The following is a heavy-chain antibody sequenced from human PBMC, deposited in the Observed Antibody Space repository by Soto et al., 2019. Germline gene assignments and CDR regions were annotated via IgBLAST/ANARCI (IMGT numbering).Heavy chain of an antibody. CDR2: IKQDGSEK. Sequence: PGGSLRLSCAASGFTFSSYWMSWVRQAPGKGLEWVANIKQDGSEKYYVDSVKGRFTISRDNAKNSLYLQMNSLRAEDTAVYYCPRGGSASYYKRPFGYWGQGTLVTVSS. CDR1: GFTFSSYW. CDR3: PRGGSASYYKRPFGY. V-gene: IGHV3-7*01. J-gene: IGHJ4*02. D-gene: IGHD3-10*01.